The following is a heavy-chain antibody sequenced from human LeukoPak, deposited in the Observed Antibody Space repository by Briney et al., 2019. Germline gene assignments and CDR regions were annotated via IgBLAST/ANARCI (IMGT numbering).Heavy chain of an antibody. CDR3: ARASDLYGSGSYPPYYYYYYMDV. Sequence: VASVKVSCKASGGTFSSYAISWVRQAPGQGLEWMGGIIPIFGTANYAQKFQGRVTITADESTSTAYMELSSLRSEDTAVYYCARASDLYGSGSYPPYYYYYYMDVWGKGTTVTISS. V-gene: IGHV1-69*13. CDR2: IIPIFGTA. CDR1: GGTFSSYA. J-gene: IGHJ6*03. D-gene: IGHD3-10*01.